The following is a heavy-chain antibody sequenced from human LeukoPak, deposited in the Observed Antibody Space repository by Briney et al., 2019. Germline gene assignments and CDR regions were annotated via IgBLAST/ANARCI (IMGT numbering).Heavy chain of an antibody. V-gene: IGHV3-23*01. D-gene: IGHD3-22*01. CDR3: AKMGSSGYFY. CDR2: ISGSGGST. CDR1: GFTFSSYA. J-gene: IGHJ4*02. Sequence: GGSLRISCAASGFTFSSYAISWVRQAPGKGLEWVSAISGSGGSTYYADSVKGRFTISRDNSKNTLYLQMNSLRAEDTAVYYCAKMGSSGYFYWGQGTLVTVSS.